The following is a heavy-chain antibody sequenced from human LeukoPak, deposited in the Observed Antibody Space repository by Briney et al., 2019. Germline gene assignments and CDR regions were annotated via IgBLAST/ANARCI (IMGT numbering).Heavy chain of an antibody. CDR1: GFSFSSYG. CDR2: IRSDGSYK. CDR3: ARDFGITATTGDP. J-gene: IGHJ5*02. Sequence: GGSLRLSCAASGFSFSSYGMHWVRQAPGKGLEGVAFIRSDGSYKYVDSVKGRFIISRDNSKNTMYLQMNSLRAEDTAVYYCARDFGITATTGDPWGQGTLVTVSS. D-gene: IGHD1-7*01. V-gene: IGHV3-30*02.